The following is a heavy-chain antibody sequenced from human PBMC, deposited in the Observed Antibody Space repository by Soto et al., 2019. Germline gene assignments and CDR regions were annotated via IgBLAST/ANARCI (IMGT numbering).Heavy chain of an antibody. V-gene: IGHV1-2*02. CDR3: ASAAVTGTAGLDF. CDR2: INPNSGGT. CDR1: EYTFSGFY. D-gene: IGHD6-19*01. J-gene: IGHJ4*02. Sequence: GASVKVSCKASEYTFSGFYMHWVRQAPGRGLEWMGWINPNSGGTKSAEKFQGRVTMTRDTSISTAYMELSRLTSDDTAVYYCASAAVTGTAGLDFWGQGTQVTVSS.